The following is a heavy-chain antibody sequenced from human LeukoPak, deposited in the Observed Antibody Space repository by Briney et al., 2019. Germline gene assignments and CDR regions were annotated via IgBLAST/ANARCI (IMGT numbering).Heavy chain of an antibody. CDR1: GFSFSSYW. V-gene: IGHV3-7*01. Sequence: GGSLSLSCEGSGFSFSSYWMTWVRPSPGKGTAWAANIKQDESERYTVYAVKGRFTISRDNDKNSVYLHMNSLRAEDTALYYCARLSAYYYGSFFYYYMDVWGKGTTVTVSS. CDR3: ARLSAYYYGSFFYYYMDV. CDR2: IKQDESER. D-gene: IGHD3-10*01. J-gene: IGHJ6*03.